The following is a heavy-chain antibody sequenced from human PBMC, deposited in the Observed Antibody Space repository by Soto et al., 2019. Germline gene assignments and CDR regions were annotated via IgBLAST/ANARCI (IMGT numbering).Heavy chain of an antibody. V-gene: IGHV1-2*02. D-gene: IGHD3-10*01. J-gene: IGHJ4*02. CDR3: ARDNYGPLDY. CDR2: IEPRSGAS. Sequence: QVQLVQSGADVKRPGASVRVSCKPSGYPFTDLYIHWVRLAPGLGLEWTGWIEPRSGASRKTQKFQGRFTLTRATSASTVYMELFSLRSDDTAVNNCARDNYGPLDYWGQGTLVTVPS. CDR1: GYPFTDLY.